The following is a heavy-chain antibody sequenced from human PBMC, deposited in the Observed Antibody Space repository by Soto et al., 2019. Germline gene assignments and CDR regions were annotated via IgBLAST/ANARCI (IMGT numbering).Heavy chain of an antibody. V-gene: IGHV5-51*01. Sequence: GESLKISCKGSGYSFTSYWIGWVRQMPGKGLEWMGIIYPGDSDTRYSPSFQGQVTISADKSISTAYLQWSSLKASDTAMYYCARTLYSSVYHYYGMDVWGQGTTVTVSS. CDR2: IYPGDSDT. D-gene: IGHD6-19*01. CDR1: GYSFTSYW. CDR3: ARTLYSSVYHYYGMDV. J-gene: IGHJ6*02.